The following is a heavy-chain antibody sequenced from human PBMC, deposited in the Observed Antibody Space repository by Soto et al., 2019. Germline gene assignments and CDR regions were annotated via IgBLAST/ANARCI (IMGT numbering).Heavy chain of an antibody. J-gene: IGHJ6*02. CDR1: GFMFSNYA. D-gene: IGHD1-20*01. Sequence: EVQLLESGGGLVQPGGSLRLSCAASGFMFSNYAMSWVRQAPGKGLEWVSAISGSGGSTYYADSVKGRFTISRDNSKNTLYLQVTSLRAEDTAVYYCAKAGKLTGTTGGGMDVWGQGTTVTVSS. CDR2: ISGSGGST. V-gene: IGHV3-23*01. CDR3: AKAGKLTGTTGGGMDV.